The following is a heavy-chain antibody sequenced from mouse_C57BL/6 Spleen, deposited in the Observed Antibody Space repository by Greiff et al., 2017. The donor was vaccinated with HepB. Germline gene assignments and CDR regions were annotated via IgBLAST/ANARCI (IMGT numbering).Heavy chain of an antibody. Sequence: EVHLVESGPELVKPGASVKMSCKASGYTFTDYNMHWVKQSHGKSLEWIGYINPNNGGTSYNQKFKGKATLTVNKSSSTAYMELRSLTSEDSAVYYCAREGGLPRYFDVWGTGTTVTVSS. CDR1: GYTFTDYN. D-gene: IGHD2-2*01. CDR2: INPNNGGT. V-gene: IGHV1-22*01. CDR3: AREGGLPRYFDV. J-gene: IGHJ1*03.